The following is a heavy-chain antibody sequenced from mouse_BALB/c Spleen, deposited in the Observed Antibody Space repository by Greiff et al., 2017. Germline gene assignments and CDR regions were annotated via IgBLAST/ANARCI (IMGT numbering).Heavy chain of an antibody. V-gene: IGHV1-47*01. CDR2: FHPYNDDT. Sequence: QVQLQQPGAELVKPGASVKMSCKAFGYTFTTYPIEWMKQNHGKSLEWIGNFHPYNDDTKYNEKFKGKAKLTVDKSSSTGYLELSRLTSDDSAVYYCARGTISGTAMDYWGQGTSVTVSS. J-gene: IGHJ4*01. CDR3: ARGTISGTAMDY. D-gene: IGHD4-1*01. CDR1: GYTFTTYP.